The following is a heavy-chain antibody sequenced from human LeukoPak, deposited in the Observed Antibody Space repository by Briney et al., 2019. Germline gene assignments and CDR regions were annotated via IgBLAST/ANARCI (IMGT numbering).Heavy chain of an antibody. CDR3: ARFSSRRAFDI. CDR1: GGSISSHY. CDR2: IYYSGST. J-gene: IGHJ3*02. Sequence: SETLSLTCTVSGGSISSHYWGWVRQPPGKGLEWIGYIYYSGSTNYNPSLKSRVTISVDTSKNQFSLKLSSVTAADTAVYYCARFSSRRAFDICGQGTMVTVSS. D-gene: IGHD2/OR15-2a*01. V-gene: IGHV4-59*11.